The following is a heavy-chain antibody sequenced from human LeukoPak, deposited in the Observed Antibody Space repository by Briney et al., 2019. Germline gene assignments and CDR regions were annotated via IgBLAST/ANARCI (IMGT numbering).Heavy chain of an antibody. V-gene: IGHV3-21*05. CDR2: ISPSGSDM. J-gene: IGHJ4*02. D-gene: IGHD3-22*01. CDR1: GFTFSSYS. Sequence: GGSLRLSCAASGFTFSSYSMNWVRQAPGKGLEWVSYISPSGSDMSYADSVKGRFSISRDNAMNSLYLQMNSLRAEDTAVYYCARDRHRYHYDGSGYPPYWGQGTLVTVSS. CDR3: ARDRHRYHYDGSGYPPY.